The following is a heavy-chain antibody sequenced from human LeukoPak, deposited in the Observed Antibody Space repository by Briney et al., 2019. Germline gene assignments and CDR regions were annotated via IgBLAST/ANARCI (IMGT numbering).Heavy chain of an antibody. CDR3: ARGGDGDILTGLVFDY. J-gene: IGHJ4*02. CDR1: GYRFTSYG. V-gene: IGHV1-18*01. CDR2: ISAYNGNT. Sequence: ASVKVSCKASGYRFTSYGFSWVRQAPGQGLEWMGWISAYNGNTNYAQKLQGRVTMTTDTSTSTAYMELRSLRSDDTAVYYCARGGDGDILTGLVFDYWGQGTLVTVSS. D-gene: IGHD3-9*01.